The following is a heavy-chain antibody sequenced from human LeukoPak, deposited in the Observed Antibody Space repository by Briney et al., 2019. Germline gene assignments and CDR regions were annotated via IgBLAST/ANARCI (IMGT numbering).Heavy chain of an antibody. D-gene: IGHD3-22*01. Sequence: SETLSLTCTVSGGSISSYYWSWIRQPPGKGLEWIGYIYYSGSINYNPSLKSRVTISVDTSKNQFSLKLSSVTAADTAVYYCARGRGDYYDSSGYYNPNYFDYWGQGTLVTVSS. J-gene: IGHJ4*02. CDR3: ARGRGDYYDSSGYYNPNYFDY. CDR2: IYYSGSI. V-gene: IGHV4-59*12. CDR1: GGSISSYY.